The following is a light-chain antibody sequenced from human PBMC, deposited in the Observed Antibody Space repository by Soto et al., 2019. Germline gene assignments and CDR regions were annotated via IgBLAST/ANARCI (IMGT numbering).Light chain of an antibody. J-gene: IGKJ4*01. Sequence: DSQMTQSPSTLSASVGDRVTITCRASQSISSWLAWYQQNPGKAPKRLIYKASTLEHGIPSRFSGGGSGTEFPLAISSLQPDDFATYYCQQYDIFSLTFGGGTKVEVK. CDR1: QSISSW. CDR2: KAS. CDR3: QQYDIFSLT. V-gene: IGKV1-5*03.